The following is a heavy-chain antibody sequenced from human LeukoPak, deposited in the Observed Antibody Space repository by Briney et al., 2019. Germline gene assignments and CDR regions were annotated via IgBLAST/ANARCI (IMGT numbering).Heavy chain of an antibody. CDR2: ISSSGSTI. V-gene: IGHV3-48*03. CDR3: ARSVGHIDY. Sequence: GGSLRLSCAASGFTFSSYEMNWVRQAPGKGLEWVSYISSSGSTIYYADSVKGRFTISRDDAENSVYLQMSSLRAEDTAVYYCARSVGHIDYWGQGTLVTVSS. J-gene: IGHJ4*02. CDR1: GFTFSSYE. D-gene: IGHD1-26*01.